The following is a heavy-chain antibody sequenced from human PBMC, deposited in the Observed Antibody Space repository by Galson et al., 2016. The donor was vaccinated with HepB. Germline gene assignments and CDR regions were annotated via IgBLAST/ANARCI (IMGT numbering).Heavy chain of an antibody. D-gene: IGHD6-13*01. CDR3: AREKDRSSWYNFDY. Sequence: SLRLSCAASGFTFSSYAMSWVRQAPGKGLEWVSGISGSGGDINYADSVKGRFTTSRDNSNNTLFLQMNRLRAEDTAVYYWAREKDRSSWYNFDYWGQGTLVTVSS. V-gene: IGHV3-23*01. CDR2: ISGSGGDI. CDR1: GFTFSSYA. J-gene: IGHJ4*02.